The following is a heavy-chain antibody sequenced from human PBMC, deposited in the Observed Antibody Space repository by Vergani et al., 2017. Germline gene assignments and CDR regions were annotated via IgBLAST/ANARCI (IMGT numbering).Heavy chain of an antibody. Sequence: QVQLVQSGAEVKKPGASVKVSCKASGYTFTGYYMHWVRQAPGQGLEWMGWINPSGGSTSYAQKFQGRVTMTRDTSTSTVYMELSSLRSEDTAVYYCARVLGIGGADYWGQGTLVTVSS. CDR1: GYTFTGYY. V-gene: IGHV1-46*01. D-gene: IGHD2-15*01. J-gene: IGHJ4*02. CDR2: INPSGGST. CDR3: ARVLGIGGADY.